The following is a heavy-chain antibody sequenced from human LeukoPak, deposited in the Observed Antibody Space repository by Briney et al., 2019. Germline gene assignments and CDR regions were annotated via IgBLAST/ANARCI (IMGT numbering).Heavy chain of an antibody. CDR1: GGSISSGSYY. J-gene: IGHJ5*02. CDR2: IYTSGST. V-gene: IGHV4-61*02. Sequence: SETLSLTCTVSGGSISSGSYYWSWIRQPAGKGLEWIGRIYTSGSTNYNPSLKSRVTISVDTSKNQFSLKLSSVTAADTAVYYCAGVGTVRGVNNWFDPWGQGTLVTVSS. CDR3: AGVGTVRGVNNWFDP. D-gene: IGHD3-10*01.